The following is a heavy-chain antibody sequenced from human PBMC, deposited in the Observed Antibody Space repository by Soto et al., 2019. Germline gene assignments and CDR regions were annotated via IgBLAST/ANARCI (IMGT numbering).Heavy chain of an antibody. D-gene: IGHD5-12*01. J-gene: IGHJ3*02. V-gene: IGHV3-23*01. CDR1: GFTFSSHG. Sequence: EAQLLESGGGSVQPGGSLRLSCAASGFTFSSHGMSWIRQAPGKGLEWISGLSRGGGSTYYVDSVKGRFTISRDNAKNTVDLIMKILIFEDTALYYCARDGQYRTDGFDIWGQGTMVTVSS. CDR3: ARDGQYRTDGFDI. CDR2: LSRGGGST.